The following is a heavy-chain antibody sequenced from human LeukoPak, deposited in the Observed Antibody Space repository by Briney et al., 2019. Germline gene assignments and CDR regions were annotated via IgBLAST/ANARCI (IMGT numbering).Heavy chain of an antibody. D-gene: IGHD3-10*01. V-gene: IGHV3-7*01. CDR1: GFTFTTYW. CDR2: IKQDGSEK. J-gene: IGHJ4*02. CDR3: ARGGWFGESPEIDY. Sequence: GGSLRLSCAASGFTFTTYWMGWVRQAPGKGLEWVANIKQDGSEKYYVDSVKGRFTISRDNAKNSLSLQMNSLRAEDTAVYYCARGGWFGESPEIDYWGQGTLVTVSS.